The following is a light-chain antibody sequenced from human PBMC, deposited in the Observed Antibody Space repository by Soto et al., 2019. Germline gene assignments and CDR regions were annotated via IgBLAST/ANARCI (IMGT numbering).Light chain of an antibody. J-gene: IGKJ5*01. Sequence: QMTHSPSSLSASVGDRVTITCRAIQNIRSYLHWYQQKTGEAPKLLIYDASSLQSGVPSRFSGSGSGTDFTLTISSLQLEDFATYYCQQSYSTPPEISFGLGTRLEI. CDR2: DAS. V-gene: IGKV1-39*01. CDR3: QQSYSTPPEIS. CDR1: QNIRSY.